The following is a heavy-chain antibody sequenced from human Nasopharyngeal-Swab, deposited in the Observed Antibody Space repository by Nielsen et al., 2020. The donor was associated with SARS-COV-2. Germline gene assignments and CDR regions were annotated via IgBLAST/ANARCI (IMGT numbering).Heavy chain of an antibody. CDR2: ISSSGSIT. Sequence: GGSLRLSCAASGFSFSEYYMSWIRQALGKGLEWISDISSSGSITHYADSMKGRFTISRDNAKKSLYLQMNSLRAEDTAVYYCARGVETIHHWGQGSLVTVSS. J-gene: IGHJ1*01. D-gene: IGHD5-24*01. CDR3: ARGVETIHH. CDR1: GFSFSEYY. V-gene: IGHV3-11*04.